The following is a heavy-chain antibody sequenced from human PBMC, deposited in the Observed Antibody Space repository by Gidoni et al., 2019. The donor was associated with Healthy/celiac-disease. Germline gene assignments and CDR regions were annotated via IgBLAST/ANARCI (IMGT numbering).Heavy chain of an antibody. CDR1: GFTFDDYA. CDR2: ISWNSGSI. J-gene: IGHJ4*02. Sequence: EVQLVESGGGLVQPGRSLRLSCAAPGFTFDDYAMHWVRQAPGKGLEWVSGISWNSGSIGYADSVKGRFTISRDNAKNSLYLQMNSLRAEDTALYYCAKDIVVAAALDYWGQGTLVTVSS. V-gene: IGHV3-9*01. CDR3: AKDIVVAAALDY. D-gene: IGHD2-2*01.